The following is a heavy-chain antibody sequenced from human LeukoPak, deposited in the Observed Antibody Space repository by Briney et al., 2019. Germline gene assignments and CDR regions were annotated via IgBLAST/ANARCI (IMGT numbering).Heavy chain of an antibody. V-gene: IGHV3-74*03. Sequence: PGGSLRLSCAASGFTFSNYWIHWVRQAPGKGLVWVSRIDNAGSITTCADSVKGRFTISGDNAENTLYLQMNSLRVEDTAVYYCVRSAFHAGSGNYYDYWGQGTLVTVSS. CDR3: VRSAFHAGSGNYYDY. D-gene: IGHD3-22*01. CDR1: GFTFSNYW. CDR2: IDNAGSIT. J-gene: IGHJ4*02.